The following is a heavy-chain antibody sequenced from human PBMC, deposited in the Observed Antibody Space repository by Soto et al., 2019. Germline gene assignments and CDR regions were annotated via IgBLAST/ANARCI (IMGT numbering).Heavy chain of an antibody. Sequence: EVQLVESGGGLVRPGGSLGLSCAASDFTFSSYWMHWVRQPPGKGLVWVSRMNEDGGTTDYADSVKGRFTISRDNAKNTLYLQMNSLRVEDTAVYYCASDLSGRADVWGQGTTVTVSS. CDR2: MNEDGGTT. CDR1: DFTFSSYW. J-gene: IGHJ6*02. D-gene: IGHD3-10*01. V-gene: IGHV3-74*02. CDR3: ASDLSGRADV.